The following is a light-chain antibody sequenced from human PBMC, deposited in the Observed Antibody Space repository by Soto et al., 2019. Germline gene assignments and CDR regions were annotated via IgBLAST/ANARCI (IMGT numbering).Light chain of an antibody. CDR3: QQLHSYPAP. CDR1: QCISIY. V-gene: IGKV1-9*01. J-gene: IGKJ3*01. CDR2: AAS. Sequence: DILLTQSPSFLSASVRDRVTITCRASQCISIYLPWYQQKPGKAPTLLIYAASTLQGGVPSRFSGGGSGTEFTLTINSLQPEDFGSYYCQQLHSYPAPFGPGTKVDIK.